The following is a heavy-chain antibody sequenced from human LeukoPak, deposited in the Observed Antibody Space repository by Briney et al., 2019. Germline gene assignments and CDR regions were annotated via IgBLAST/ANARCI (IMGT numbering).Heavy chain of an antibody. V-gene: IGHV6-1*01. CDR1: GDSVSSNSAA. CDR2: TYYNSK. J-gene: IGHJ3*01. Sequence: SQTLSLTCAISGDSVSSNSAAWNWIRQSPSRGLEWLGRTYYNSKDYAVSLKGRITINADTSKNQFSLQLNSVTPEDTAVYYCARGRHSAFDVWGQGTVVTVSS. CDR3: ARGRHSAFDV. D-gene: IGHD2-21*01.